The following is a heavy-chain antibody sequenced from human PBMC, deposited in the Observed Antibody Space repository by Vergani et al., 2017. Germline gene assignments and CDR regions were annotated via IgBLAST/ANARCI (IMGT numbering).Heavy chain of an antibody. CDR3: ARRPPAAXFDY. Sequence: QLQLQESGPGLVKPSETLSLTCTVSGGSISSSSYYWGWIRQPPGKGLEWIGSIYYSGSTYYNPSLKSRVTISVDTSKNQFSLKLSSVTAADTAVYYCARRPPAAXFDYWGQGTLVTVSS. CDR1: GGSISSSSYY. D-gene: IGHD2-2*01. V-gene: IGHV4-39*01. CDR2: IYYSGST. J-gene: IGHJ4*02.